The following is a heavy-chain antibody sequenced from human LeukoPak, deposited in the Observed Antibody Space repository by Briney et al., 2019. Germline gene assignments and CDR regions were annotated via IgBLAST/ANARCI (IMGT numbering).Heavy chain of an antibody. Sequence: GESLKISCKGSGYSFTSYWIGWVRQLPGKGLEWMGIISPGDSDTRYNPSFPGQITISADKSTTTAYLQWSSLKASDTAMYYCARTLNGGDPLEAFDIWGQGTMVTVSS. D-gene: IGHD2-8*01. CDR1: GYSFTSYW. J-gene: IGHJ3*02. V-gene: IGHV5-51*06. CDR2: ISPGDSDT. CDR3: ARTLNGGDPLEAFDI.